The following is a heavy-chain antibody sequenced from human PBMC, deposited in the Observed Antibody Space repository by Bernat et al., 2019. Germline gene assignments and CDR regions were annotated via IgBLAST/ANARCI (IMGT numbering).Heavy chain of an antibody. Sequence: QVQLVESGGGVVQPGRSLRLSCAASGFTFSSYGMHWVRQAPGKGLEWVAVIWYDGSNKYYADSVKGRFTISRDNSKNTLYLQMNSLRAEDTAVYYCARDIGYCSSTSCYVGPYYYGMDVWGQGTTVTVSS. V-gene: IGHV3-33*01. CDR3: ARDIGYCSSTSCYVGPYYYGMDV. D-gene: IGHD2-2*01. CDR2: IWYDGSNK. CDR1: GFTFSSYG. J-gene: IGHJ6*02.